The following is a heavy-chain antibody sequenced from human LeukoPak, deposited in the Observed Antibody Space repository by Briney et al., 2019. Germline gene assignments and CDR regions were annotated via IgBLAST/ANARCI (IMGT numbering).Heavy chain of an antibody. J-gene: IGHJ4*02. V-gene: IGHV1-3*01. CDR2: INAGNGNT. D-gene: IGHD5-12*01. CDR1: GYTFTSYA. Sequence: ASVKVSCKASGYTFTSYAMHWVRQAPGQRLEWMGWINAGNGNTKYSQKFQGRVTITRDTSASTAYMELSSLRSEDTAVYYRARDHSGYDFDYWGQGTLVTVSS. CDR3: ARDHSGYDFDY.